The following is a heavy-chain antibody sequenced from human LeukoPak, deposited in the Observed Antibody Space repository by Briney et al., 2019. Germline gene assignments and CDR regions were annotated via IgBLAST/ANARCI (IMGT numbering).Heavy chain of an antibody. CDR3: ANLGYSD. J-gene: IGHJ4*02. CDR2: IKADGSDR. D-gene: IGHD5-18*01. V-gene: IGHV3-7*01. Sequence: GGSLRLSCAASGFTFNNAWMSWVRQAPGKGLEWVATIKADGSDRYYVDSVKGRFAISRDNAKNSLYLQMNSLRVEDTAVYYCANLGYSDGGKGNLVSVSS. CDR1: GFTFNNAW.